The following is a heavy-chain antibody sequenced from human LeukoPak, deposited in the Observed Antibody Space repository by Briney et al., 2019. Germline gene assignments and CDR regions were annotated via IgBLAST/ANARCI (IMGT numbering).Heavy chain of an antibody. V-gene: IGHV4-34*01. Sequence: SETLSLTCAVYGGSFSGYYWSWIRQPPGKGLEWIGEINHSGSTHYNPSLKSRVTISVDTSKNQFSLKLSSVTAADTAVYYCARDRPKRATVTTLDYWGQGTLVTVSS. CDR2: INHSGST. CDR3: ARDRPKRATVTTLDY. J-gene: IGHJ4*02. D-gene: IGHD4-11*01. CDR1: GGSFSGYY.